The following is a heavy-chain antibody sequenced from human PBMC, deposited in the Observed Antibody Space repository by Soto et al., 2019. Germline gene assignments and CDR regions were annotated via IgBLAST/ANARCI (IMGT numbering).Heavy chain of an antibody. D-gene: IGHD6-13*01. CDR3: ARDLTGYSSSWGRYYYYGMDV. CDR2: INAGNGNT. Sequence: ASVTVSCKASGSTFTSYAMHWVRQAPGQRLEWMGWINAGNGNTKYSQKFQGRVTITRDTSASTAYMELSSLRSEDTAVYYCARDLTGYSSSWGRYYYYGMDVWGQGTTVTVSS. J-gene: IGHJ6*02. CDR1: GSTFTSYA. V-gene: IGHV1-3*01.